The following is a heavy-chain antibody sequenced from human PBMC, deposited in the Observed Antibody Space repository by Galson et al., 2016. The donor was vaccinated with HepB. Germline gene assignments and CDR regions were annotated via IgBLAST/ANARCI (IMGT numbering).Heavy chain of an antibody. Sequence: QSGADVKKPGESLKISCKGSGYKFANYWIGWVRQMPGKGLEWMGIIYPGDLDIKYSPSFQGLVTISVDESTSTVYLQWSSLKASDTAMYYCARHTFHFDYWGQGSQVTVSS. CDR1: GYKFANYW. CDR3: ARHTFHFDY. J-gene: IGHJ4*02. V-gene: IGHV5-51*01. CDR2: IYPGDLDI.